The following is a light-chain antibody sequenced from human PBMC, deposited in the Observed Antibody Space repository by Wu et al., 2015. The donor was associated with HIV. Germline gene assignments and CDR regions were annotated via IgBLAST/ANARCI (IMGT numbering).Light chain of an antibody. CDR2: GIS. CDR3: QQRTNWPPELT. J-gene: IGKJ4*01. CDR1: QSVRDD. V-gene: IGKV3-15*01. Sequence: EIVMTQSPATLSVSPGERVTLSCRASQSVRDDLAWYQQKPGQAPRLLIYGISTRAAGIPARFSDSRSGTEFTLTISSIQSEDFAVYYCQQRTNWPPELTFGGGTRVEI.